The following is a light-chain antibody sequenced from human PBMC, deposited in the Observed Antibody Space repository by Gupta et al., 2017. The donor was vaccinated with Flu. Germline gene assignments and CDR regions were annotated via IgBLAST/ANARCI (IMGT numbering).Light chain of an antibody. J-gene: IGKJ1*01. CDR2: GAS. V-gene: IGKV3-20*01. CDR1: QSVSSSY. CDR3: QQYGSSPWT. Sequence: GTLSLSPGERATLSCRASQSVSSSYLAWYQQKPGQAPRLLIYGASSRATGIPDRFSGSGSGTDFTLTISRLEPEDLAVYYCQQYGSSPWTFGQGTKVEIK.